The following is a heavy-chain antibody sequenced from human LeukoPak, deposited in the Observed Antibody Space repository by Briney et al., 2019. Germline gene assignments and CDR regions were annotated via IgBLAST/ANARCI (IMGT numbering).Heavy chain of an antibody. CDR3: TRGSGYYYVDFDY. V-gene: IGHV4-39*07. CDR2: IFYSGST. D-gene: IGHD3-22*01. Sequence: SQTLSVTCTVSGGSIISSSYYWGWIRQPPGKGREGVGSIFYSGSTYYNPSLKSRVTISVDTSTNQFSLKLSCVTAADTAVYYCTRGSGYYYVDFDYWGQGTLVAVSS. CDR1: GGSIISSSYY. J-gene: IGHJ4*02.